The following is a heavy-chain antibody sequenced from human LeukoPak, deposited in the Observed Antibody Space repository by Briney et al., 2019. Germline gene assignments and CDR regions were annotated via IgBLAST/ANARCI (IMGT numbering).Heavy chain of an antibody. CDR3: AIRNYCSSTSCYWFDP. CDR2: INHSGST. CDR1: GGSFSGYY. D-gene: IGHD2-2*01. V-gene: IGHV4-34*01. Sequence: PSETLSLTCAVYGGSFSGYYWSWIRQPPGKGLEWTGEINHSGSTNYNPSLKSRVTISVDTSKNQFSLKLSSVTAADTAVYYCAIRNYCSSTSCYWFDPWGQGTLVTVSS. J-gene: IGHJ5*02.